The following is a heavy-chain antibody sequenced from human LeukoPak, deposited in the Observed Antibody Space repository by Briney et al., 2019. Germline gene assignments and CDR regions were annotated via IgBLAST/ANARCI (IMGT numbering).Heavy chain of an antibody. CDR3: ASAWISSGNSRGNWFDP. J-gene: IGHJ5*02. Sequence: SETLSLTCAVYGGSFSGYYWSWIRQPPGKGLEWIGEIHHGGSTNYNPSLKSRVTISLDTSKSQFSLNLTSVTAADTAVYYCASAWISSGNSRGNWFDPWGQGTLVTVSS. V-gene: IGHV4-34*01. D-gene: IGHD3-22*01. CDR1: GGSFSGYY. CDR2: IHHGGST.